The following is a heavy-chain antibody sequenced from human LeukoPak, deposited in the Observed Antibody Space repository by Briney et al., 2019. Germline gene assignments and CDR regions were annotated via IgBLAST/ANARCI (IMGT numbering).Heavy chain of an antibody. CDR3: AKDGSGYQLLFLGWFDP. J-gene: IGHJ5*02. CDR2: ISWNSGSI. CDR1: GFTFDDYA. V-gene: IGHV3-9*01. Sequence: GGSLRLSCAASGFTFDDYAMHWVRQPPAQGLELVSIISWNSGSIAYADSVKGRLTISRDNGKNSPYLQMNSLRAEDTALYYCAKDGSGYQLLFLGWFDPWGQGTLVTVSS. D-gene: IGHD2-2*01.